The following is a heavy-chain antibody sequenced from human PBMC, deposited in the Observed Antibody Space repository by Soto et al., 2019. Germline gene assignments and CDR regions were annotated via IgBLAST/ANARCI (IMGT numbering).Heavy chain of an antibody. D-gene: IGHD1-26*01. J-gene: IGHJ4*02. V-gene: IGHV1-3*01. CDR1: GYTFTSYA. CDR2: INAGNGNT. Sequence: QVQLVQSGAEVKKPGASVKVSCKASGYTFTSYAMHWVRQAPGQRLEWMGWINAGNGNTKYSQKFQGRVTITRDTSASTAYMEMISLRSADTAVYDCARDVGATGDWGQGTLVTVSS. CDR3: ARDVGATGD.